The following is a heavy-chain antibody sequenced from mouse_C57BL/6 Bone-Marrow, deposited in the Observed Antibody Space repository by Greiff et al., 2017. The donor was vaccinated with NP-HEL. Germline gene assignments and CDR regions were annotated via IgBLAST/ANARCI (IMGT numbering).Heavy chain of an antibody. CDR1: GFTFTDYY. D-gene: IGHD1-1*01. V-gene: IGHV1-36*01. CDR2: VYPYNGGT. J-gene: IGHJ1*03. Sequence: EVKLQQSGPVLVKPGPSVKISCKASGFTFTDYYMHWVKPSHGKSLEWIGLVYPYNGGTSYNQKFKGKATLTVDTSSSTAYMELNSLTSEDSAVYYCARNPYYYGSSHWYFDVWGTGTTVTVSS. CDR3: ARNPYYYGSSHWYFDV.